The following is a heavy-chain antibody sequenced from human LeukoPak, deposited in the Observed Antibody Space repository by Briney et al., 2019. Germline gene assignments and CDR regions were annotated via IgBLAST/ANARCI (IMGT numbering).Heavy chain of an antibody. CDR3: AKPNRPYCSSTSCYGGFDY. CDR2: IRYDGSNK. CDR1: GFTFSSYG. D-gene: IGHD2-2*01. Sequence: GGSLRLSCAASGFTFSSYGMHWVRQAPGKGLEWVAFIRYDGSNKYYADSVKGRFTISRDSSKNTLYLQMNSLRAEDTAVYYCAKPNRPYCSSTSCYGGFDYWGQGTLVTVSS. J-gene: IGHJ4*02. V-gene: IGHV3-30*02.